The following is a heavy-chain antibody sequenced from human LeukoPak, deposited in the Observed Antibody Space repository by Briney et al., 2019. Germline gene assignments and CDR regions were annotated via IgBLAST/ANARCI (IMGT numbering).Heavy chain of an antibody. D-gene: IGHD6-13*01. V-gene: IGHV3-23*01. Sequence: GGSLRLSCAASGFTFSSYAMSWVRQAPGKGLEWVSSISGNGGSTYYADSVKGRFTISRDNAKNSLYLQMNSLRAEDTAVYYCARVIAAPRGASMDVWGQGTTVTVSS. CDR2: ISGNGGST. J-gene: IGHJ6*02. CDR3: ARVIAAPRGASMDV. CDR1: GFTFSSYA.